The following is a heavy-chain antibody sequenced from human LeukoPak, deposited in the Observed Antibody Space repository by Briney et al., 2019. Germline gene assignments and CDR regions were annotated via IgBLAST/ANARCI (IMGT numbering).Heavy chain of an antibody. D-gene: IGHD3/OR15-3a*01. CDR3: ARDWTETDAFDI. CDR1: GGSVSSGSYY. V-gene: IGHV4-61*01. Sequence: SKTLSLTCTVSGGSVSSGSYYWSWIRQPPGKGLEWIGYIYYSGSTNYNPSLKSRVTISVDTSKNQFSLKLSSVTAADTAVYYCARDWTETDAFDIWGQGTMVTVSS. J-gene: IGHJ3*02. CDR2: IYYSGST.